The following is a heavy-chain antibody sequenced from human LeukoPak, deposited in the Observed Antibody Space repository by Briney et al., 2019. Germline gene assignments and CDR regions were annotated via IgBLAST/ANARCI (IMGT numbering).Heavy chain of an antibody. CDR1: GFTFTNAW. Sequence: PGGSLRLSCAASGFTFTNAWMSWVRQAPGEGLECVSAISGSGGSTYYADSVKGRFTISRDNSKNTLHLQMNSLRAEDTALYYCAKETTSAWYATMVDYWGQGTLVTVSS. J-gene: IGHJ4*02. D-gene: IGHD6-19*01. V-gene: IGHV3-23*01. CDR2: ISGSGGST. CDR3: AKETTSAWYATMVDY.